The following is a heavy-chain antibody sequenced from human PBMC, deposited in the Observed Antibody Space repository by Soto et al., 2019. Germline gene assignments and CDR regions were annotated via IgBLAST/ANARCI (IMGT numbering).Heavy chain of an antibody. V-gene: IGHV1-46*01. CDR2: INPSGGST. CDR3: AREGYYYYGRDV. J-gene: IGHJ6*02. Sequence: QVQLVQSGAEVKKPGASVKVSCKASGYTFTSYYMHWVRQAPGQGLEWMGIINPSGGSTSYAQKCQGGXXMXRXXSTSTVYRGRRSLRCEDTGVYYCAREGYYYYGRDVWGQGTTVTGSS. CDR1: GYTFTSYY.